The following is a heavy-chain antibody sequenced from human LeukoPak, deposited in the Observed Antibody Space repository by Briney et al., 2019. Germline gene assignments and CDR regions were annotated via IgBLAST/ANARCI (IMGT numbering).Heavy chain of an antibody. CDR3: ARDCSSTSCYGSPVDY. CDR1: GYTFTSYG. CDR2: ISAYNGNT. J-gene: IGHJ4*02. D-gene: IGHD2-2*01. V-gene: IGHV1-18*01. Sequence: ASVKVSCKASGYTFTSYGISWVRQAPGQGLEWMGWISAYNGNTNYAQKLQGRVTMTTDTSTSTAYMELRSLRSDDTAVYYCARDCSSTSCYGSPVDYWGQGTLVTVSS.